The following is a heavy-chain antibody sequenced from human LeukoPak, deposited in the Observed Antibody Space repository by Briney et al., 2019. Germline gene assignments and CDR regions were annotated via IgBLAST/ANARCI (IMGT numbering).Heavy chain of an antibody. CDR1: GDSVSSNSAA. J-gene: IGHJ3*01. CDR3: ARVPEGLGVAFDV. V-gene: IGHV6-1*01. CDR2: TYYRSKWYT. D-gene: IGHD1-14*01. Sequence: SQTLSLTCAISGDSVSSNSAAWNWIRQSPSRGLEWLGRTYYRSKWYTDYAVSLKSRITINPDTSKNQFSLQLNSVTPEDTSIYYCARVPEGLGVAFDVWGQGTMVTVSS.